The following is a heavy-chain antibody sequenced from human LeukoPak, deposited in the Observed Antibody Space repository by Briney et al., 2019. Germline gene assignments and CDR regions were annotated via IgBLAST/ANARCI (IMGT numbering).Heavy chain of an antibody. CDR2: IYYSGST. D-gene: IGHD4-17*01. J-gene: IGHJ4*02. Sequence: SETLSLTCTVSGGSISSSSYYWGWIRQPPGKGLEWIGSIYYSGSTYYNPSLTSRVTISVDTSKNQFSLKLSSVTAADTAAYYCAREYDYGDYVPDYWGQGTLVTVSS. V-gene: IGHV4-39*01. CDR1: GGSISSSSYY. CDR3: AREYDYGDYVPDY.